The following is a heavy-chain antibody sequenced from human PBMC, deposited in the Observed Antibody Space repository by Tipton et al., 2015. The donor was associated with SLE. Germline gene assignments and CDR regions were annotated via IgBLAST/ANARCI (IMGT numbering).Heavy chain of an antibody. CDR3: VKSSGSGY. J-gene: IGHJ4*02. CDR2: IGRSGSSI. CDR1: GFIFSYFE. Sequence: SLRLSCAASGFIFSYFEMNWVRQAPGKGLEWLSYIGRSGSSIYYADSVKDRFTVSRDDAKNSLYLQMNSLRAEDSAQYYCVKSSGSGYWGQGTLVTVSS. V-gene: IGHV3-48*03. D-gene: IGHD3-22*01.